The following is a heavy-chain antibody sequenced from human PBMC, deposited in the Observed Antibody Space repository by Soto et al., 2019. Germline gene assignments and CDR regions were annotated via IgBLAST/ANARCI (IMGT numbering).Heavy chain of an antibody. CDR1: GVTFCSYA. D-gene: IGHD3-22*01. CDR2: ISGSGGST. J-gene: IGHJ4*02. CDR3: AKDVYTYYYDSSGYQFDY. V-gene: IGHV3-23*01. Sequence: GGSLRLSCAASGVTFCSYAMGWVRQAPGKGLEWVSAISGSGGSTYYADSVKGRFTISRDNSKNTLYLQMNSLRAEDTAVYYCAKDVYTYYYDSSGYQFDYWGQGTLVTVSS.